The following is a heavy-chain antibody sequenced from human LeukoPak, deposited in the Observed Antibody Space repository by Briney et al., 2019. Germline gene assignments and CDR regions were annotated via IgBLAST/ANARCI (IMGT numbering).Heavy chain of an antibody. D-gene: IGHD2-2*01. CDR2: INPNSGGT. V-gene: IGHV1-2*06. CDR3: ARHARGGYCSSTSCSYGLPIGY. J-gene: IGHJ4*02. Sequence: GASVKVSCKASGYTFTGYYMHWVRQAPGQGLEWMGRINPNSGGTNYAQKFQGRVTMTRDTSISTAYMELSRLRSDDTAVYYCARHARGGYCSSTSCSYGLPIGYWGQGTLVTVSS. CDR1: GYTFTGYY.